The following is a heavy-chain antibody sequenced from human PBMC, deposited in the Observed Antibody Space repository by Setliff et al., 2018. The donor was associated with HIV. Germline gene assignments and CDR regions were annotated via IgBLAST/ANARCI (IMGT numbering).Heavy chain of an antibody. CDR3: ATDVARHCRGNSCYSGYGNYYYGLEF. CDR1: GNTFTDFY. V-gene: IGHV1-69-2*01. D-gene: IGHD2-15*01. Sequence: GASVKVSCKASGNTFTDFYIHWIQQAPGKGLEWMGRVDPEDGETLYAEKFQGRVTITADTSTKTACLDVTRLRPEDTAVYYCATDVARHCRGNSCYSGYGNYYYGLEFWCQGTTVTVSS. CDR2: VDPEDGET. J-gene: IGHJ6*02.